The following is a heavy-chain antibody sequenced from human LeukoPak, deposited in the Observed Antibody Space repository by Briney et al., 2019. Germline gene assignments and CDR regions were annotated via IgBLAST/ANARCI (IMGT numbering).Heavy chain of an antibody. CDR2: FGGSGGST. D-gene: IGHD3-22*01. CDR1: GFTFSSYA. V-gene: IGHV3-23*01. CDR3: AKGQRKYYYDSSGYYKYYFDY. J-gene: IGHJ4*02. Sequence: GGSLRLSCAASGFTFSSYAMSWVGQAPGRGLGWVSAFGGSGGSTYYADSVKGRFTISRDNSKNTLYLQMNSLRAEDTAVYYCAKGQRKYYYDSSGYYKYYFDYWGQGTLVTVSS.